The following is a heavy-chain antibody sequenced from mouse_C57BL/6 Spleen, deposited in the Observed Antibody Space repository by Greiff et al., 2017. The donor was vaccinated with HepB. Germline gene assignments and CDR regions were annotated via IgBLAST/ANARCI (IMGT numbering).Heavy chain of an antibody. CDR3: ARSGLLGAY. D-gene: IGHD3-1*01. J-gene: IGHJ3*01. Sequence: VQLQQSGAELVKPGASVKLSCKASGYTFTSYWMQWVKQRPGQGLEWIGEIDPSDSYTNYNQKFKGKATLTVDTSSSTAYMQLSSLTSEDSAVYYCARSGLLGAYWGQGTLVTVSA. V-gene: IGHV1-50*01. CDR2: IDPSDSYT. CDR1: GYTFTSYW.